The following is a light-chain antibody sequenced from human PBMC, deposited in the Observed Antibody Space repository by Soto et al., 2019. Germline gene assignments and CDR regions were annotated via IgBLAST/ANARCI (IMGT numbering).Light chain of an antibody. CDR1: SGHSRYA. J-gene: IGLJ2*01. CDR3: QTWGTGIPV. Sequence: QLVLTQSPSASASLGASVKLTCTLSSGHSRYAIAWHQQQPEKGPRYLMKLNSDGSHSKGDGIPDRFSGSSSGAERYLTISSLQSEDEADYYCQTWGTGIPVFGGRTKVTVL. CDR2: LNSDGSH. V-gene: IGLV4-69*01.